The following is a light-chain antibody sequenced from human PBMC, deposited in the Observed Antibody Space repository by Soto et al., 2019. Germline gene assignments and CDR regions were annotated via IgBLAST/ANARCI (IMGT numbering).Light chain of an antibody. CDR2: INS. CDR1: SSNIGAGYD. V-gene: IGLV1-40*01. CDR3: QSYDSSLSAVV. J-gene: IGLJ2*01. Sequence: QSALTQPPSVSGAPGQRVTISCTGSSSNIGAGYDVHWYQHLPGTAPKLLIYINSDRPSGVPDRFSGSRSGTSASLAISGLRAEDEADYYCQSYDSSLSAVVFGGGTKLTVL.